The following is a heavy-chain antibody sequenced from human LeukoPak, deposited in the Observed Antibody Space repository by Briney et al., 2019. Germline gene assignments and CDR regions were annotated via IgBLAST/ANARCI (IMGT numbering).Heavy chain of an antibody. J-gene: IGHJ4*02. Sequence: SETLSLTCTVSGGSISSYYWSWIRQPPGKGLEWIGEINHSGSTNYNPSLKSRVTISVDTSKNQFSLKLSSVTAADTAVYYCASSGSSSGWYPDYFDYWGQGTLVTVSS. CDR3: ASSGSSSGWYPDYFDY. D-gene: IGHD6-19*01. CDR2: INHSGST. CDR1: GGSISSYY. V-gene: IGHV4-34*01.